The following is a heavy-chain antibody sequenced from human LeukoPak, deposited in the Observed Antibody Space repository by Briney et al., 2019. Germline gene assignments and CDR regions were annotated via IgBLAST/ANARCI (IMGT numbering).Heavy chain of an antibody. CDR3: AREGGIFGPIDY. V-gene: IGHV4-59*01. Sequence: SETLSLTCTVSGGSISSYCWSWIRQPPGKGLEWIGYIYYSGSTNYNPSLKSRVTISVDTSKNQFSLKLSSVTAADTAVYYCAREGGIFGPIDYWGQGTLVTVSS. CDR2: IYYSGST. CDR1: GGSISSYC. D-gene: IGHD3/OR15-3a*01. J-gene: IGHJ4*02.